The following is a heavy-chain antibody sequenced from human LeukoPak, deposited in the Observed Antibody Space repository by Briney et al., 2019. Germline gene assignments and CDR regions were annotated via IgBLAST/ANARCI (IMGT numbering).Heavy chain of an antibody. CDR1: GGSIFSSIYY. D-gene: IGHD6-19*01. CDR3: ARLSSDWLDEGLDY. J-gene: IGHJ4*02. V-gene: IGHV4-39*01. CDR2: IYYSGST. Sequence: SETLSDTRTVCGGSIFSSIYYWGWIRQPPGKGLEWIGSIYYSGSTYYNPSLKSRVTISVDTSKNQFSLKLSSVTAADTAVYYCARLSSDWLDEGLDYWGQGTLVTVSS.